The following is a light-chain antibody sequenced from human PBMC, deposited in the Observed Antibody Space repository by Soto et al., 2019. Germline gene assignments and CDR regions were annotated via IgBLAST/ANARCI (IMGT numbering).Light chain of an antibody. CDR3: QHRASWPLT. Sequence: EIVLTQSPATLSLSPGERATLSCRASQSVYIYLAWYQQKPGQAPRLLIYDASIRATGIPDRFSGSGSGTDFTLTIGSLEPDDFAAYYCQHRASWPLTFGGGTKVEI. CDR1: QSVYIY. V-gene: IGKV3-11*01. CDR2: DAS. J-gene: IGKJ4*01.